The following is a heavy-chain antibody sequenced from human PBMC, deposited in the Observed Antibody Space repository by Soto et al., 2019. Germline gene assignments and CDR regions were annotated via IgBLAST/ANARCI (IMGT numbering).Heavy chain of an antibody. Sequence: ASVKVSCKASGGTFSSYAISWVRQAPGQGLEWMGWISAYNGNTNYAQKLQGRVTMTTDTSTRTAYMELRSLRSDDTAVYYCARSVVRGPTFPWGQGTLVTVSS. CDR3: ARSVVRGPTFP. CDR2: ISAYNGNT. J-gene: IGHJ5*02. CDR1: GGTFSSYA. V-gene: IGHV1-18*01. D-gene: IGHD3-10*01.